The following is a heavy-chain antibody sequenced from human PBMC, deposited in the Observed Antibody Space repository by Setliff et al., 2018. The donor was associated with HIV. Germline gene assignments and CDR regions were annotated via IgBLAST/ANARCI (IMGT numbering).Heavy chain of an antibody. D-gene: IGHD3-16*01. CDR1: GFTFNTYA. V-gene: IGHV3-23*01. CDR3: AKDDYVWGNPFDY. Sequence: GGSLRLSCAASGFTFNTYAMSWVRQAPGKGLEWVSVISGSGGSTLYADSVKGRFTISRDNSKNTLYLQMNSLRAEDTAVYFCAKDDYVWGNPFDYWGQGTLVTVSS. CDR2: ISGSGGST. J-gene: IGHJ4*02.